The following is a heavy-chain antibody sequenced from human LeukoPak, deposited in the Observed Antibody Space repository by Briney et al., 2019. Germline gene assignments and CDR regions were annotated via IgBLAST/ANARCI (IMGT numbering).Heavy chain of an antibody. J-gene: IGHJ5*02. D-gene: IGHD4-11*01. V-gene: IGHV1-58*01. CDR2: IGVGSGNT. CDR1: GFTFSSSA. Sequence: ASAKVSCKASGFTFSSSAVQWVRQARGQRFEWIGWIGVGSGNTNYAERFQDRVTITRDMSTSTTYMELSSLRSEDTAVYYCAADHDYSLSYDSYGPLDAWGQGTLVTVSS. CDR3: AADHDYSLSYDSYGPLDA.